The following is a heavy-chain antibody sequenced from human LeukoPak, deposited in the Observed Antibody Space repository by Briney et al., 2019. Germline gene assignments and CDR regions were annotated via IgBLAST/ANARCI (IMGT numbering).Heavy chain of an antibody. V-gene: IGHV3-53*01. CDR3: AKSRGIYDNSGWRTFDY. CDR2: IYSGGST. D-gene: IGHD6-19*01. J-gene: IGHJ4*02. Sequence: GGPLRLSCAASGFTVSSNYMSWVRQTPGKGLAWASVIYSGGSTYYADSVKGRFTIFRDNPKNTLYLQMNSLRAEDTAVYYCAKSRGIYDNSGWRTFDYWGQGSLVTVSS. CDR1: GFTVSSNY.